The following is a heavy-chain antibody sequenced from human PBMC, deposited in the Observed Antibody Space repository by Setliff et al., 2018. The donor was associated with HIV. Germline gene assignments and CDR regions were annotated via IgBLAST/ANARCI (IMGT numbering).Heavy chain of an antibody. Sequence: PSETLSLTCTVSGCSISSGSYYWSWIRQPAGKGLEWIWHIHTSGSTKYKPSLKSRVTISADTSKNQFSLKLTSVTAADTAVYYCAREFSSSSFDQWGQGTLVTVSS. V-gene: IGHV4-61*09. J-gene: IGHJ4*02. CDR1: GCSISSGSYY. CDR2: IHTSGST. CDR3: AREFSSSSFDQ. D-gene: IGHD6-6*01.